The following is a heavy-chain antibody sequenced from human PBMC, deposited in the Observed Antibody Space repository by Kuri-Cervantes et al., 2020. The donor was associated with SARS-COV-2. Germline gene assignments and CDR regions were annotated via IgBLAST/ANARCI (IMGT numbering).Heavy chain of an antibody. CDR2: FDPEDGET. CDR3: ARDGVYYYGSGSYYNPNYSGMDV. D-gene: IGHD3-10*01. CDR1: GYTLPELS. V-gene: IGHV1-24*01. Sequence: ASVNVSCKVSGYTLPELSMHWGRQAPGKGLEWMGGFDPEDGETIYAQKFQGRVTMTRDTSTSTVYMELSSLISEDTAVYYCARDGVYYYGSGSYYNPNYSGMDVWGQGTTVTVSS. J-gene: IGHJ6*02.